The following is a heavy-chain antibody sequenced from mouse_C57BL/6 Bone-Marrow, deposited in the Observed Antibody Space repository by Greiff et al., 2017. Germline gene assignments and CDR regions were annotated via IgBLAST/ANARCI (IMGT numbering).Heavy chain of an antibody. J-gene: IGHJ3*01. CDR3: ARMGWLLPFAY. D-gene: IGHD2-3*01. CDR2: ISNGGGST. Sequence: DVKLQESGGGLVQPGGSLKLSCAASGFTFSDYYMYWVRQTPEKRLEWVAYISNGGGSTYYPDTVKGRFTISRDNAKNTLYLQMSRLKSEDTAMDYCARMGWLLPFAYWGQGTLVTVSA. V-gene: IGHV5-12*01. CDR1: GFTFSDYY.